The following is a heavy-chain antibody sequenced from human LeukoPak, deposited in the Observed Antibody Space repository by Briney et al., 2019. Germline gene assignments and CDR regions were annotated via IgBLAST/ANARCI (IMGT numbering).Heavy chain of an antibody. CDR2: INHSGST. Sequence: SETLSLTCAVYGGSFSGYYWGWIRQPPGKGLEWIGEINHSGSTNYNPSLKSRVTISVDTSKNQFSLKLSSVTAADTAVYYCARGTMVRGVTYWGQGTLVTVSS. D-gene: IGHD3-10*01. CDR1: GGSFSGYY. CDR3: ARGTMVRGVTY. J-gene: IGHJ4*02. V-gene: IGHV4-34*01.